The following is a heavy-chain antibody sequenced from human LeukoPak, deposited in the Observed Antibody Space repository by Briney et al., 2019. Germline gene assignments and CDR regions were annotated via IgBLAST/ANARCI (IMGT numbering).Heavy chain of an antibody. V-gene: IGHV1-69*02. J-gene: IGHJ5*02. D-gene: IGHD3-3*01. CDR1: GGTFSSYT. Sequence: SVKVSCKASGGTFSSYTISWVRQAPGQGLEWMGRIIPILGIANYAQKFQGRVMITADKSTSTAYMELSSLRSEDTAVYYCARITIFGGDNWFDPWGQGTLVTVSS. CDR2: IIPILGIA. CDR3: ARITIFGGDNWFDP.